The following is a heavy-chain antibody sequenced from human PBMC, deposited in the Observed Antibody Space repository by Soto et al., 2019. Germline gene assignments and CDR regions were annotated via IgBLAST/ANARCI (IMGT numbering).Heavy chain of an antibody. CDR3: ARGLDYDFWSGYYYYYGMDV. J-gene: IGHJ6*02. CDR2: INHSGST. D-gene: IGHD3-3*01. Sequence: QVQLQQWGAGLLKPSETLSLTCAVYGGSFSGYYWSWIRQPPGKGLEWIGEINHSGSTNYNPSLKSRVTISVDTSKNQFSLKLSSVTAAATAVYYCARGLDYDFWSGYYYYYGMDVWGQGTTVTVSS. CDR1: GGSFSGYY. V-gene: IGHV4-34*01.